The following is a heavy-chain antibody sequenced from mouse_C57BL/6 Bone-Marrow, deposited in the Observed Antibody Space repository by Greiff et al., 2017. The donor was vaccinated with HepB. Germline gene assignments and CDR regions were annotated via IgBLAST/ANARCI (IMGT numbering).Heavy chain of an antibody. Sequence: QVQLKESGAELARPGASVKMSCKASGYTFTSYTMHWVKQRPGQGLEWIGYINPSSGYTKYNQKFKDKATLTADKSSSTAYMQLSSLTSEDSAVYYCARKGIITTVVVDYWGQGTTLTVSS. D-gene: IGHD1-1*01. V-gene: IGHV1-4*01. J-gene: IGHJ2*01. CDR3: ARKGIITTVVVDY. CDR1: GYTFTSYT. CDR2: INPSSGYT.